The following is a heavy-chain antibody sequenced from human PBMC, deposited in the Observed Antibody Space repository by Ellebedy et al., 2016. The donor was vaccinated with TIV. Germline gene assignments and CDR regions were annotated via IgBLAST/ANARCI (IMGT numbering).Heavy chain of an antibody. J-gene: IGHJ6*02. CDR2: LVVGSVNT. CDR3: AASGVVVPVVYGMDV. Sequence: SVKVSXXASGFTFSSSAIQWVRQARGQRLEWLGWLVVGSVNTNYAQKFQERVTITRDMSTSTAYMELSSLRSEDTAVYYCAASGVVVPVVYGMDVWGQGTTVTVSS. CDR1: GFTFSSSA. V-gene: IGHV1-58*02. D-gene: IGHD2-2*01.